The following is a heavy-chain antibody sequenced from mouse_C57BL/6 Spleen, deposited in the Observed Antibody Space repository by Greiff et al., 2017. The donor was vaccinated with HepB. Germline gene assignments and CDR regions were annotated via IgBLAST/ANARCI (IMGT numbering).Heavy chain of an antibody. V-gene: IGHV3-6*01. Sequence: EVKLMESGPGLVKPSQSLSLTCSVTGYSITSGYYWTWIRQFPGNKLEWMGYISYDGSNNYNPSLKNRISITRDTSKNQFFLKLNSVTTEDTATYYCARGKYDGYFDYWGQGTTLTVSS. D-gene: IGHD2-3*01. CDR2: ISYDGSN. CDR3: ARGKYDGYFDY. J-gene: IGHJ2*01. CDR1: GYSITSGYY.